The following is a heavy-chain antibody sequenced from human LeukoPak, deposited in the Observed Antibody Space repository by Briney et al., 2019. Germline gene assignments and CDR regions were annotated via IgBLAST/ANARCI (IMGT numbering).Heavy chain of an antibody. Sequence: QSGGSLRLSCAASGFTFSSYAMHWVRQAPGKGLEWVAVISYDGSNKYYADSVKGRFTISRDNAKNSLDLQMNSLRAEDTAVYYCARETRYCSGGSCSHFDYWGQGTLVTVSS. D-gene: IGHD2-15*01. CDR2: ISYDGSNK. CDR3: ARETRYCSGGSCSHFDY. J-gene: IGHJ4*02. CDR1: GFTFSSYA. V-gene: IGHV3-30-3*01.